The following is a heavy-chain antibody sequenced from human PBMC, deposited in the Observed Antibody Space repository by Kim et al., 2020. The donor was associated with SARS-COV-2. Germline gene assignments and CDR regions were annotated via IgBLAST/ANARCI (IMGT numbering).Heavy chain of an antibody. Sequence: GGSLRLSCAASGFTFSSYAMSWVRQAPGKGLEWVSVIYSGGSSIYYADSVKGRFTISRDNSKNTLYLQMSSLRAEDTAIYYCAKIGGLIPSSGWHLNWYFVPCGRGTLVTVS. CDR3: AKIGGLIPSSGWHLNWYFVP. J-gene: IGHJ2*01. V-gene: IGHV3-23*03. CDR2: IYSGGSSI. CDR1: GFTFSSYA. D-gene: IGHD6-19*01.